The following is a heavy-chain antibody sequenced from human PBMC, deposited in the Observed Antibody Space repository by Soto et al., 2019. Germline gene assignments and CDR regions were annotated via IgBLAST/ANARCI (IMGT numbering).Heavy chain of an antibody. CDR3: ARDQGSSWP. CDR1: GYTFTSYA. D-gene: IGHD6-13*01. CDR2: INAGNGNT. J-gene: IGHJ4*02. Sequence: QVQLVQSGAEVKKPGASVKVSCKASGYTFTSYAMHWVRQAPGQRLGRVGWINAGNGNTKYSQTFQGRVTITRDTSARTAYMELSSLRSEDTAVYYCARDQGSSWPWGQGTLVTVSS. V-gene: IGHV1-3*01.